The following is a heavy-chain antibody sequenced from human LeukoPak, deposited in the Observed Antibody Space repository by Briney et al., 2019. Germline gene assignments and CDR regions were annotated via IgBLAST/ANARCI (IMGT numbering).Heavy chain of an antibody. D-gene: IGHD2-8*01. J-gene: IGHJ4*02. CDR2: ISSTDAGT. Sequence: PGGSLRLSCAASGFSLSSYAMSWVRQAPGKGLEWVSAISSTDAGTYHADSVRGRFTISRDSSKNTLYLQMNSLRAEDTAVYYCAKAWSFAYYFDYWGQGTLVTVSS. CDR3: AKAWSFAYYFDY. V-gene: IGHV3-23*01. CDR1: GFSLSSYA.